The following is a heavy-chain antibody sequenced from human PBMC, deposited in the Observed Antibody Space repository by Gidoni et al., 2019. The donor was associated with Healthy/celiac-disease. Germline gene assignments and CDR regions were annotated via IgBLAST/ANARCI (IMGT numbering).Heavy chain of an antibody. V-gene: IGHV3-23*01. CDR2: ISCSGGST. CDR1: GFPFSSYA. Sequence: VQLLESGGGLVQLGGSLRLSCAASGFPFSSYAMSRVRQAQGKGLECVSAISCSGGSTYYADSVKGRFTISRDNSKNTLYLQMNSLRAEDTAVYYCAKDHPQGVAVAGNFDYWGQGTLVTVSS. CDR3: AKDHPQGVAVAGNFDY. J-gene: IGHJ4*02. D-gene: IGHD6-19*01.